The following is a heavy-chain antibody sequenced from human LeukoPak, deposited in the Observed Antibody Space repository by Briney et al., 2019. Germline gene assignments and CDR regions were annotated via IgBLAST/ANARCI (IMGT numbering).Heavy chain of an antibody. J-gene: IGHJ4*02. CDR1: GNYW. CDR3: VSFYETY. CDR2: INSDGGWT. Sequence: GGSLRLSCAASGNYWMHWVRQAPGKGLVWVSHINSDGGWTGYADSVKGRFTISKDNAKNTVYLQMNNLRAEDTAVYYCVSFYETYWGRGTLVTVSS. V-gene: IGHV3-74*01. D-gene: IGHD2-2*01.